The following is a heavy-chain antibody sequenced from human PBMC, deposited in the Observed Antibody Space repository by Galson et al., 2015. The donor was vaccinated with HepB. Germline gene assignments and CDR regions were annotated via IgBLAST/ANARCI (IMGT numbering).Heavy chain of an antibody. J-gene: IGHJ4*02. CDR2: INSDGSST. CDR1: GFTFSSYR. Sequence: SLRLSCAASGFTFSSYRMQWIRQAPGKGLVWVSRINSDGSSTTNADSVKGRFTISRDNAKNTLYLQMNSLRAEDTAVYYCARVGATTSDYWGQGTLVTVSS. D-gene: IGHD1-26*01. CDR3: ARVGATTSDY. V-gene: IGHV3-74*01.